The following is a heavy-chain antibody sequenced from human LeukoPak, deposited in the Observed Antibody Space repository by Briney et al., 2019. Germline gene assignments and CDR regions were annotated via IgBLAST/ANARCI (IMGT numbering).Heavy chain of an antibody. CDR1: GFSFSSYW. CDR3: ARDGLAAITFDY. V-gene: IGHV3-74*01. D-gene: IGHD5-24*01. CDR2: INSDGSST. J-gene: IGHJ4*02. Sequence: GGSLRLSCVASGFSFSSYWMHWVRQAPGKGLVWVSHINSDGSSTTYADSVKGRFTISRDNAKNTLYLQMNSLRAEDTAVYYCARDGLAAITFDYWGQGILVTVSS.